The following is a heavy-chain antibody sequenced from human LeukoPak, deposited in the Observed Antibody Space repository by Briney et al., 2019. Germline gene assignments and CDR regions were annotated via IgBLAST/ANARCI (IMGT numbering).Heavy chain of an antibody. CDR3: ARDLRGPRDS. CDR1: GFTFSNYW. D-gene: IGHD3-10*01. Sequence: QPGGSLRLSCAASGFTFSNYWMHWVRQVPGKGLVWVSNINTGESIRNYADSVKGRFTISRDNAKETLYLQMDSLRAEDTAVYYCARDLRGPRDSWGQGTLVIVSS. J-gene: IGHJ4*02. V-gene: IGHV3-74*01. CDR2: INTGESIR.